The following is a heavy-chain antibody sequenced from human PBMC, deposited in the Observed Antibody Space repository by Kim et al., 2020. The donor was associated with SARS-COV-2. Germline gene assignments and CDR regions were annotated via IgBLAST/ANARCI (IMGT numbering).Heavy chain of an antibody. CDR3: ARGAVGAISDSAFDY. J-gene: IGHJ4*02. V-gene: IGHV3-48*02. D-gene: IGHD1-26*01. Sequence: DSVKGRFTISRDNAKNSLYLQMNSLRDEDPAVYYCARGAVGAISDSAFDYWGQGTLVTVSS.